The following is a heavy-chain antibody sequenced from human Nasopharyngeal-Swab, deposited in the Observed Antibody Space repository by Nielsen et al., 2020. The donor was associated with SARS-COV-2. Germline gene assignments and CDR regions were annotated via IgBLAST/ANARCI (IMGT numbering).Heavy chain of an antibody. CDR1: GYSFTNYW. V-gene: IGHV5-51*01. J-gene: IGHJ5*01. D-gene: IGHD3-3*01. CDR3: VRHFGGLEYGFGFYDS. CDR2: IYPGDSDI. Sequence: GGSLRLSCQTSGYSFTNYWIGWVRHVPGKGLEWVGIIYPGDSDIKYNPSLQSHVTITADKSISTTYLQWSRLQASDTAMYFCVRHFGGLEYGFGFYDSWGQGTMVIVSS.